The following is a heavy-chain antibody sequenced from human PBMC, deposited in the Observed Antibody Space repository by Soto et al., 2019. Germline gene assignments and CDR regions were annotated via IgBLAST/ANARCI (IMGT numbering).Heavy chain of an antibody. CDR3: ARGVGSSPPRY. CDR1: AGSISVYY. D-gene: IGHD1-26*01. V-gene: IGHV4-59*01. Sequence: SETLSLTCTISAGSISVYYWSWVRQPPGHELEWIGYIYASGSPYYNPSLRSRVTISADTSKNQISLKLTSPPAADTAVYYCARGVGSSPPRYWGRGTLVTVSS. CDR2: IYASGSP. J-gene: IGHJ4*02.